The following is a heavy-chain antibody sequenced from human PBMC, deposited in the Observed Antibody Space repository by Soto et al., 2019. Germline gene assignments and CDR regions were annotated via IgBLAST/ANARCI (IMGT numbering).Heavy chain of an antibody. D-gene: IGHD2-2*01. CDR1: GDTIRSDY. CDR2: TYCRSKWYN. Sequence: PSETLSLTCSASGDTIRSDYWNWIRQSPSRGLEWLGRTYCRSKWYNDYAVSVKSRISINPDTSKNQFSLQMNSVTPEDTAVYYCARDGAGYQFGSFDYWGQGTLVTVSS. CDR3: ARDGAGYQFGSFDY. V-gene: IGHV6-1*01. J-gene: IGHJ4*02.